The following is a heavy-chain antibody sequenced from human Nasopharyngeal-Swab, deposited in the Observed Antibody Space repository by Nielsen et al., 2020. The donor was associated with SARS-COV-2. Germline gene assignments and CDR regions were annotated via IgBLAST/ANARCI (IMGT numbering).Heavy chain of an antibody. J-gene: IGHJ6*02. CDR1: GYTFTGYD. D-gene: IGHD6-19*01. CDR2: INPNSGGT. V-gene: IGHV1-2*06. Sequence: ASVKVSCKASGYTFTGYDMHWVRQAPGQGLEWMGRINPNSGGTKYAQKFQGRVTMTLDTSISTAYMELSRLRADDTAVYYCARDSPSVAGTGDYYYGMDDWGQGTTVTVSS. CDR3: ARDSPSVAGTGDYYYGMDD.